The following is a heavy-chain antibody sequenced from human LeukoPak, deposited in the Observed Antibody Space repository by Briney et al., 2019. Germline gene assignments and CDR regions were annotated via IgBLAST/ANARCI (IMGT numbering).Heavy chain of an antibody. J-gene: IGHJ4*02. CDR3: VKSGYSTLSYVDY. D-gene: IGHD5-12*01. Sequence: GGSLRLSCSASGFTFRSYAMHWVRQAPGKGLEFISSINSNGGSTYHADSVKGRFTISRDNSKNTLYLQMSSLRPEDTAVYYCVKSGYSTLSYVDYWGQGTLVTVTP. CDR1: GFTFRSYA. V-gene: IGHV3-64D*09. CDR2: INSNGGST.